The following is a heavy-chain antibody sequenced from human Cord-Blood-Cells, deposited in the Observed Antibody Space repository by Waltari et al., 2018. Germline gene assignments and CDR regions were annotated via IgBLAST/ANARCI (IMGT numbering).Heavy chain of an antibody. CDR3: AKDQRGYSSDPYYFDY. J-gene: IGHJ4*02. D-gene: IGHD6-25*01. V-gene: IGHV3-30*18. CDR1: GFTFSSYG. Sequence: QVQLVESGGGVVQPGRSLRLSCAASGFTFSSYGMHWVRQAPGKGLEWVAVISYDGSNKYYADSVKGRFTISRDNSKNTLYLQMNSLRAEDTAVYYCAKDQRGYSSDPYYFDYWGQGTLVTVSS. CDR2: ISYDGSNK.